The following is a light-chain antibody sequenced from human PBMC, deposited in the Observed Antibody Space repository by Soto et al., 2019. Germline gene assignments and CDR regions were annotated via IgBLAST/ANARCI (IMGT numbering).Light chain of an antibody. Sequence: EIVLTQSPGTLSLSPGERATLSCRASQSVSSSYLAWYQQKPGQAPRLLIYGASSRATGIPDRFSGSVSGTDFTLTISRVEPKDFAVYYCQQYGSSPFTFGPGTKVDIK. J-gene: IGKJ3*01. V-gene: IGKV3-20*01. CDR1: QSVSSSY. CDR3: QQYGSSPFT. CDR2: GAS.